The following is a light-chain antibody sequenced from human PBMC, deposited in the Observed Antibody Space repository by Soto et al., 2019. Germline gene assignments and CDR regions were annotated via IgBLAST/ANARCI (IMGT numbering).Light chain of an antibody. CDR1: SGSIASNY. CDR3: CSYTSSTTPL. Sequence: NFMLTQPHSVSESPGKTVTISCTRSSGSIASNYVQWYQQRPGSAPTTVIYEDNQRPSGVPDRFSGSTDGSSNSASLTISGLQAEDEADYYCCSYTSSTTPLFGGGTKLTVL. CDR2: EDN. J-gene: IGLJ2*01. V-gene: IGLV6-57*04.